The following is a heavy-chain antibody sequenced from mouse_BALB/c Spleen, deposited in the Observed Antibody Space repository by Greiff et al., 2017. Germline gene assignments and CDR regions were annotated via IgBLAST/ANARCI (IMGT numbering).Heavy chain of an antibody. Sequence: EVQRVESGPGLVKPSQSLSLTCTVTGYSITSDYAWNWIRQFPGNKLEWMGYISYSGSTSYNPSLKSRISITRDTSKNQFFLQLNSVTTEDTATYYCARSGDYDGAWFAYWGQGTLVTVSA. CDR2: ISYSGST. J-gene: IGHJ3*01. D-gene: IGHD2-4*01. V-gene: IGHV3-2*02. CDR1: GYSITSDYA. CDR3: ARSGDYDGAWFAY.